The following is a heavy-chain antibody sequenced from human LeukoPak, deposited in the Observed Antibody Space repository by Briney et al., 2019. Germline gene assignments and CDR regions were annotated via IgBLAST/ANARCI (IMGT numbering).Heavy chain of an antibody. V-gene: IGHV4-38-2*02. Sequence: PSQTLSLTCTVSGYSISSGYYWGWIRQPPGKGLEWIGSIYHSGSTYYNPSLKSRVTISVDTSKNQFSLKLSSVTAADTAVYYCGGDSVDTAMVIVYWGQGTLVTVSS. CDR2: IYHSGST. CDR1: GYSISSGYY. J-gene: IGHJ4*02. D-gene: IGHD5-18*01. CDR3: GGDSVDTAMVIVY.